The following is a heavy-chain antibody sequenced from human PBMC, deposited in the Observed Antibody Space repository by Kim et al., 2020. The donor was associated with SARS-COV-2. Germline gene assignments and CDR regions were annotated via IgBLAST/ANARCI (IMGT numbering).Heavy chain of an antibody. V-gene: IGHV1-24*01. Sequence: ASVKVSCKVSGYTLTELSMHWVRQAPGKGLEWMGGFDPEDGETIYAQKFQDRVTMTEDTSTDTAYMELSSLRSEDTAVYYCATDPFYGSGSSTPTFYWGQGTLVTVSS. CDR1: GYTLTELS. J-gene: IGHJ4*02. D-gene: IGHD3-10*01. CDR2: FDPEDGET. CDR3: ATDPFYGSGSSTPTFY.